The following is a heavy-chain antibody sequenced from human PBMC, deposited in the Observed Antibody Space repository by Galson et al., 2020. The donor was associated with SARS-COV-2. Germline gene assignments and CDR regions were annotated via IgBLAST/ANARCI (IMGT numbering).Heavy chain of an antibody. V-gene: IGHV3-21*01. CDR1: GFTFSSYS. CDR3: ARVGFGIVVVQGDYYYYYYMDV. Sequence: GGSLRLSCAASGFTFSSYSMNWVRQAPGKGREWVSSISSSSSYIYYADSVKGRFTISRDNAKNSLYLQMNSLRAEDTAVYYCARVGFGIVVVQGDYYYYYYMDVWGKGTTGTVSS. D-gene: IGHD2-2*01. J-gene: IGHJ6*03. CDR2: ISSSSSYI.